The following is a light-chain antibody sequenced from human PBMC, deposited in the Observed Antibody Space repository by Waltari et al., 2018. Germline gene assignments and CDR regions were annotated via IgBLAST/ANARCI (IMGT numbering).Light chain of an antibody. V-gene: IGKV1-39*01. Sequence: DIQMTQSPSPLTASVGHRVTITCRASQSLSSYLNWSHQKPGKAPQPLIYAASRLQSGVPSRFSCSGSGTDFTLTISSLRAEDFATDYCQQSYSTPVFGPGTKVDIK. CDR1: QSLSSY. CDR3: QQSYSTPV. J-gene: IGKJ3*01. CDR2: AAS.